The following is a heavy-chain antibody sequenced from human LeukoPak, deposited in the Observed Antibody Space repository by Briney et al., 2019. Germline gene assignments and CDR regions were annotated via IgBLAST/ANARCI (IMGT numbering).Heavy chain of an antibody. D-gene: IGHD6-13*01. CDR2: INPKNGDT. CDR1: GYSFTASY. Sequence: ASVKVSCKASGYSFTASYMHWVRQAPGQGLEWVGCINPKNGDTSSAQRFQGRVTMTRDTSLSTAYMDLTSLRSDDTAVYYCARDWYSTGDYWGQGTLVTVSS. V-gene: IGHV1-2*02. J-gene: IGHJ4*02. CDR3: ARDWYSTGDY.